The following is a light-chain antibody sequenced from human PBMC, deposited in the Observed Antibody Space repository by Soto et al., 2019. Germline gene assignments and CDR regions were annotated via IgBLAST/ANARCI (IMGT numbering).Light chain of an antibody. CDR1: QSLLQSNGYNY. Sequence: EIVMTQSPLSLPVTPGEPASISCRSSQSLLQSNGYNYLDWFLEKPGQSPQLLIYLASHRASGVPDRFSGSGSGTDFTLKISRVEAEDVGVYYCMQSLQSHTFGQGTKVDIK. CDR3: MQSLQSHT. J-gene: IGKJ2*01. V-gene: IGKV2-28*01. CDR2: LAS.